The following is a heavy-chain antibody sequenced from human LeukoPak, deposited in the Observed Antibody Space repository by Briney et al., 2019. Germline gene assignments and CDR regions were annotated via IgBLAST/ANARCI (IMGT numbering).Heavy chain of an antibody. D-gene: IGHD1-26*01. J-gene: IGHJ4*02. Sequence: PSETLSLTCAVYGGSFSGYYWSWIRQPPGKGLEWIGEINHSGSTNYNPSLKSRVTISVDTSKNQFSLKLSSVTAAGTAVYYCARAWAWSYGVFAFFDYWGQGTLVTVSS. CDR1: GGSFSGYY. V-gene: IGHV4-34*01. CDR2: INHSGST. CDR3: ARAWAWSYGVFAFFDY.